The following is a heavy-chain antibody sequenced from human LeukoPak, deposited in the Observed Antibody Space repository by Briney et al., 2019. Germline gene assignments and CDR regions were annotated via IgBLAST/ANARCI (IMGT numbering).Heavy chain of an antibody. Sequence: GASVKVSCKASGYTFTKYGISWVRQAPGQGLEWMGWISAYNGNTNYAQKLQGRVTMTTDTSTSTAYMELRSLRSDDTAVYYCARALSRSAPYGAFDIWGQGTMVSVSS. J-gene: IGHJ3*02. CDR2: ISAYNGNT. D-gene: IGHD4-17*01. CDR1: GYTFTKYG. CDR3: ARALSRSAPYGAFDI. V-gene: IGHV1-18*01.